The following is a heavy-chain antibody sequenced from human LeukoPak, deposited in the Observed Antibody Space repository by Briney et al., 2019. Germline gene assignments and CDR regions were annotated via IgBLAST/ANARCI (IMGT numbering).Heavy chain of an antibody. J-gene: IGHJ4*02. CDR2: ITSSGGST. V-gene: IGHV3-64D*09. CDR3: VGYYYGSGSLPGH. D-gene: IGHD3-10*01. Sequence: SGGSLRLSCSASGFTFSTYAMHWVRQAPGKGLEYVSAITSSGGSTFYADSVKGRFTISSDNSKNTLYLQSSSLRTEDTAVYYCVGYYYGSGSLPGHWGQGTLVTVSS. CDR1: GFTFSTYA.